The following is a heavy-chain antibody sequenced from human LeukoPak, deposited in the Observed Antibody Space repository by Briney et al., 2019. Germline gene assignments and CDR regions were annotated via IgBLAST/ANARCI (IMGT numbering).Heavy chain of an antibody. CDR1: GGSFGNYY. CDR3: ARGSHDYGDFYLFDY. J-gene: IGHJ4*02. Sequence: SETLSLTCAVYGGSFGNYYWAWIRQPPGKGLEWIGEINHGGSTNYNPSLKSRVTMSVDTSKNQFSLKLTSVTAADTSVYYCARGSHDYGDFYLFDYWGQGTLVTVSS. V-gene: IGHV4-34*01. D-gene: IGHD4-17*01. CDR2: INHGGST.